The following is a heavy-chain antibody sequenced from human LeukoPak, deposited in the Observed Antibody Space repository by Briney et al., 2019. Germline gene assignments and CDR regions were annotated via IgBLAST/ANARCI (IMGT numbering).Heavy chain of an antibody. CDR2: IYYSGST. J-gene: IGHJ4*02. CDR3: ARRGLIDY. D-gene: IGHD3/OR15-3a*01. CDR1: GGSIRGSFYY. V-gene: IGHV4-39*01. Sequence: SETLSLTCTVSGGSIRGSFYYWGWIRQPPGKGLEWIGSIYYSGSTYYNPSLKSRVTISVDTSKNQFSLNLSSVTAADTAVYYCARRGLIDYWGQETLVTVSS.